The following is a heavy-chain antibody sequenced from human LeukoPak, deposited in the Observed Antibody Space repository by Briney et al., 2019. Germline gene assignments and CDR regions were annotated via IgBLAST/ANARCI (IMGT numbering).Heavy chain of an antibody. V-gene: IGHV3-23*01. CDR3: AKYRYYDFWRDYGMDV. CDR2: ISGSGGST. Sequence: GGSLRLSCAASGFTFSSYAMSWVRQAPGKGLEWVSAISGSGGSTYYADSVKGRFTISRDNSKNTLYLQMNSLRAEDTAVYYCAKYRYYDFWRDYGMDVWGQGTTVTVSS. D-gene: IGHD3-3*01. J-gene: IGHJ6*02. CDR1: GFTFSSYA.